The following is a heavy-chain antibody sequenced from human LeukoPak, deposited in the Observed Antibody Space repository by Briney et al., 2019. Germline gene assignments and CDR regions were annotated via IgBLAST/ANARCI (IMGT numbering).Heavy chain of an antibody. CDR3: TTAPSSGWFYNDY. CDR2: IKSKTDGGTT. D-gene: IGHD6-19*01. V-gene: IGHV3-15*01. Sequence: AGGSLRLSCAASGFTFSNAWMSWVRLAPGKGLEWVGRIKSKTDGGTTEYAAPVKGRFTISRDDSKNTLYLQMNSLKTEDTAVYYCTTAPSSGWFYNDYWGQGTLVTVSS. CDR1: GFTFSNAW. J-gene: IGHJ4*02.